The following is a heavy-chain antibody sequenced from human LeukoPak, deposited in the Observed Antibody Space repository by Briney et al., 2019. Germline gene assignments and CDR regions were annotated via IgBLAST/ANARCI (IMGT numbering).Heavy chain of an antibody. J-gene: IGHJ4*02. CDR1: GFTFSSYG. CDR3: AKDSHYYDSSGYYY. CDR2: TRYDGSNK. Sequence: PGGSLRLSCAASGFTFSSYGMHWVRQAPGKGLEWVAFTRYDGSNKYYADSVKGRFTISRDNSKNTLYLQMNSLRAEDTAVYYCAKDSHYYDSSGYYYWGQGTLVTVSS. V-gene: IGHV3-30*02. D-gene: IGHD3-22*01.